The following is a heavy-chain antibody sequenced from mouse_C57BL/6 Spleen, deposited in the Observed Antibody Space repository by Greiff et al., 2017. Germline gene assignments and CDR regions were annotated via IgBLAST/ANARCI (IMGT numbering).Heavy chain of an antibody. Sequence: VQLQQSGPGLVQPSQSLSITCTVSGFSLTSYGVHWVRQSPGKGLEWLGVIWSGGSTDYNAAFISRLSISKDNSKSQVFFKMNSLQADDTAIYYCATSYYYGSSYGGPYYAMDYWGQGTSVTVSS. CDR3: ATSYYYGSSYGGPYYAMDY. J-gene: IGHJ4*01. V-gene: IGHV2-2*01. CDR2: IWSGGST. D-gene: IGHD1-1*01. CDR1: GFSLTSYG.